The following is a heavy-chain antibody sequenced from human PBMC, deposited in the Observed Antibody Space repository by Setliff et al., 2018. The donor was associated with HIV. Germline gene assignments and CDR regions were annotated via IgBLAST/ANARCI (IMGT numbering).Heavy chain of an antibody. CDR2: IYYTGST. Sequence: TLSLTCSVSGASITRGGDFWSWIRQHPGKGLEWIGYIYYTGSTYYNPSLRSRVSISLDTSKNHFSLTLSSVTAADTAVYYCARTGGSSWQFDYWGQGTLVTVSS. J-gene: IGHJ4*02. CDR3: ARTGGSSWQFDY. D-gene: IGHD6-13*01. V-gene: IGHV4-31*03. CDR1: GASITRGGDF.